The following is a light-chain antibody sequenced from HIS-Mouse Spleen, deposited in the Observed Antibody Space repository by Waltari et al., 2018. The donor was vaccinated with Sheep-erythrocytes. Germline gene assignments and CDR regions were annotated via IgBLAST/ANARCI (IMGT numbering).Light chain of an antibody. V-gene: IGLV3-19*01. J-gene: IGLJ2*01. CDR1: SLRSYY. Sequence: SSELTQDPAVSVALGQTVRITCQGDSLRSYYASWYQQKPGRAPVLLIYGKNNRPAGIPDRFTGSSSGNTASLTITGAQAEDEADYYCNSRDSSGNHRVVFGGGTKLTVL. CDR2: GKN. CDR3: NSRDSSGNHRVV.